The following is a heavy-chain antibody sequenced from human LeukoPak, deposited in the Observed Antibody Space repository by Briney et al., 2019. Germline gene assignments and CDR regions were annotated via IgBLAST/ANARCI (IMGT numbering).Heavy chain of an antibody. CDR3: AREWGGSFDY. Sequence: SETLSLTCTVSGGSISSSSYYWGWLRQPPGKGLEWIGSIYYSGSTYYNPSLKSRVTISVDTSKNQFSLKLSSVTAADTAVYYCAREWGGSFDYWGQGTLVTVSS. V-gene: IGHV4-39*07. CDR1: GGSISSSSYY. D-gene: IGHD3-10*01. J-gene: IGHJ4*02. CDR2: IYYSGST.